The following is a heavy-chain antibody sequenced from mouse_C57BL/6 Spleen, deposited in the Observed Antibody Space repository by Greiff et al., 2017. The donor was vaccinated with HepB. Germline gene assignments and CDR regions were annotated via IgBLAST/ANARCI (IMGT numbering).Heavy chain of an antibody. CDR2: IYPGGGYT. J-gene: IGHJ2*01. Sequence: QVQLKESGAELVRPGTSVKMSCKASGYTFTNYWIGWAKQRPGHGLEWIGDIYPGGGYTNYNEKFKGKATLTADKSSSTAYMQFSSLTSEDSAIYYCARKFESKGYFDFWGQGTTLTVSS. CDR3: ARKFESKGYFDF. CDR1: GYTFTNYW. V-gene: IGHV1-63*01. D-gene: IGHD1-3*01.